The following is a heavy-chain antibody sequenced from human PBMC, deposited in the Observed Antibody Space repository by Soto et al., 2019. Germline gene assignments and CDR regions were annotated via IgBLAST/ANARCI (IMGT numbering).Heavy chain of an antibody. CDR3: ARDQLYYNDISGRPLNAFDV. Sequence: GGSLRLSCAASGFTYRNYGMNWVRQAPGKGLEWVSYIGLGSSTKYYADSVEGRFTISRDNAKNSLYLQMNSLRAEDTAVYYCARDQLYYNDISGRPLNAFDVWGQGTMVTVSS. D-gene: IGHD3-22*01. V-gene: IGHV3-48*01. CDR1: GFTYRNYG. CDR2: IGLGSSTK. J-gene: IGHJ3*01.